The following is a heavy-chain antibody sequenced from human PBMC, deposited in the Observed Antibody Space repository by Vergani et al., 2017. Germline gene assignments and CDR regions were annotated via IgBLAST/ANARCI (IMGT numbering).Heavy chain of an antibody. CDR3: ARSIVSRNPPDYFDN. CDR1: GGSLSGYY. J-gene: IGHJ4*02. D-gene: IGHD1-14*01. CDR2: VEDSGYF. V-gene: IGHV4-59*01. Sequence: QVQLQESGPGLVRPSETLSLPCTVSGGSLSGYYWNWIRQTPGEGLEWIGYVEDSGYFNYNPSLKTRVSMSSDTSNNQFSLMLRSVTVADTAVYYCARSIVSRNPPDYFDNWGQGTLVTVSS.